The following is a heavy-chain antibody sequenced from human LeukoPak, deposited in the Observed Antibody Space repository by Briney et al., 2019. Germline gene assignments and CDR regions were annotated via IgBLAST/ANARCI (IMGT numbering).Heavy chain of an antibody. V-gene: IGHV3-64*01. D-gene: IGHD3-3*01. Sequence: GGSLRLSCAASGFTFSSYAMHWVRQAPGKGLEYVLAISSNGGSTYYANSVKGRFTISRDNSKNTLYLQMGSLRAEDMAVYYCARGNVGATIFGVVPMDVWGQGTTVTVSS. J-gene: IGHJ6*02. CDR3: ARGNVGATIFGVVPMDV. CDR2: ISSNGGST. CDR1: GFTFSSYA.